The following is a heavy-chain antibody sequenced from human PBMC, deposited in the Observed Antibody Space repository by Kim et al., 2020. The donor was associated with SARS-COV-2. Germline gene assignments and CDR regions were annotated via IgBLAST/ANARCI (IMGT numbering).Heavy chain of an antibody. V-gene: IGHV4-39*01. CDR3: AKTGALRGDVLNWFDP. CDR2: IYYSGST. J-gene: IGHJ5*02. Sequence: SETLSLTCTVSGGSISTTYYYWGWVRQPPGKGLEWIGSIYYSGSTYFNPSLKSRVTISVDSSKNQFSLKLTSVTAADTAVYYCAKTGALRGDVLNWFDP. CDR1: GGSISTTYYY. D-gene: IGHD3-10*01.